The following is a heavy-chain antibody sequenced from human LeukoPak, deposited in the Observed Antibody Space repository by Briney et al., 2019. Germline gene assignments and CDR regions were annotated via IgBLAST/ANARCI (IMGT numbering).Heavy chain of an antibody. Sequence: RSGGSLTLSCAASGFTFSSYGMHWVRQAPGKGLEWVAVISYDGSNTYYADSVKGRFTISRDNSRNTLYLQMNSLRAEDTAVYYCANAMVRGLYYQYHGMDVWGQGTTVTVSS. CDR3: ANAMVRGLYYQYHGMDV. D-gene: IGHD3-10*01. J-gene: IGHJ6*02. CDR1: GFTFSSYG. CDR2: ISYDGSNT. V-gene: IGHV3-30*18.